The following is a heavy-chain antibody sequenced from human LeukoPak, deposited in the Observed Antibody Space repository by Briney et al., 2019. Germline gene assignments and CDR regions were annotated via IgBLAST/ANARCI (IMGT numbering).Heavy chain of an antibody. J-gene: IGHJ5*02. CDR2: ISIYNGNT. Sequence: ASVKVSCKASGYTFNNYGISWVRQAPGQGLEWMGWISIYNGNTDYAQKLRGRVTMTTDTSTSTAYMELRGLRSDDTAVYYCARITYDFWSGYYMPDDPWGQGTLVTVSS. V-gene: IGHV1-18*01. CDR1: GYTFNNYG. D-gene: IGHD3-3*01. CDR3: ARITYDFWSGYYMPDDP.